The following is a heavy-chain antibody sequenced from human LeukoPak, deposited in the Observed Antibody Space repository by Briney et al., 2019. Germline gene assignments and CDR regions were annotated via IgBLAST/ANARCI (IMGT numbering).Heavy chain of an antibody. J-gene: IGHJ5*02. Sequence: ASVKVSCKASGYTFNGYYKHWVRQAPGRGLERMGWINPNSGGTNYAQKFQGRVTMTRDTSISTAYMELSRLRSDDTAMYYCARDRLFWSGWNWFDPWGQGTLVTVSS. CDR1: GYTFNGYY. CDR2: INPNSGGT. D-gene: IGHD3-3*01. V-gene: IGHV1-2*02. CDR3: ARDRLFWSGWNWFDP.